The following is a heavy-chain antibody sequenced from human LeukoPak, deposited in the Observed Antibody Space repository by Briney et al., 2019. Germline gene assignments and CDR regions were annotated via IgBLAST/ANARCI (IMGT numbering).Heavy chain of an antibody. CDR2: IIPIFGTA. V-gene: IGHV1-69*13. J-gene: IGHJ3*02. Sequence: SVKVSCKASGGTFSSYAISWVRQAPGQGLEWMGGIIPIFGTANYAQKFQGRVTITADESTSTAYMELSSLRSEDTAVYYCASRTGYSSGGAFDIWGQGTMVTVSS. D-gene: IGHD6-19*01. CDR3: ASRTGYSSGGAFDI. CDR1: GGTFSSYA.